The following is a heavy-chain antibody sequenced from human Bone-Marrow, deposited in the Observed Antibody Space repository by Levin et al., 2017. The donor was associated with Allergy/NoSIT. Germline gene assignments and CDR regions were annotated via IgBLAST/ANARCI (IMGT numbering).Heavy chain of an antibody. CDR1: GYTFTSYG. Sequence: ASVKVSCKASGYTFTSYGISWVRQAPGQGLEWMGWISAYNGNTNYAQKLQGRVTMTTDTSTSTAYMELRSLRSDDTAVYYCARLGDYGDYTVVDAFDIWGQGTMVTVSS. D-gene: IGHD4-17*01. CDR3: ARLGDYGDYTVVDAFDI. V-gene: IGHV1-18*01. CDR2: ISAYNGNT. J-gene: IGHJ3*02.